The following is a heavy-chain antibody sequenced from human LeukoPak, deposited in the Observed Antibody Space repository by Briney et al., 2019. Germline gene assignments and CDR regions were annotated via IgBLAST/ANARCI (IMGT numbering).Heavy chain of an antibody. J-gene: IGHJ3*02. CDR3: ARGGLMVYAGRVQNDAFDI. V-gene: IGHV4-34*01. D-gene: IGHD2-8*01. Sequence: SETLSLTCAVHGGSFRGYYWSWIRQPQGKGLEWIGEINHSGSTNYNTSLKSRATISVETSKNQYSLMMSSVTAETTAVYYCARGGLMVYAGRVQNDAFDIWGQGTMVTVSS. CDR2: INHSGST. CDR1: GGSFRGYY.